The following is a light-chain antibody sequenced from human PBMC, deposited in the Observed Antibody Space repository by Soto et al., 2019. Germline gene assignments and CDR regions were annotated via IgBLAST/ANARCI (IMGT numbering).Light chain of an antibody. J-gene: IGLJ1*01. Sequence: QSALTQPPSASGSPGQSVTISCTGTSSDIGGYNFVSWYQQHPGKAPRLIIYEVYKRPSGVPNRFSGSKSGNTASLTVSGLQAEDEADYYCSSYGGSNNPFAFGGGTKVTVL. CDR1: SSDIGGYNF. CDR3: SSYGGSNNPFA. V-gene: IGLV2-8*01. CDR2: EVY.